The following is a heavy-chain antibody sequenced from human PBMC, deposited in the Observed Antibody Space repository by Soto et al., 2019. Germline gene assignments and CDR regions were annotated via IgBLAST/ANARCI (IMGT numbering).Heavy chain of an antibody. CDR2: IDPSDSYT. CDR3: ARQPHGDYYYYGMDV. V-gene: IGHV5-10-1*01. D-gene: IGHD4-17*01. Sequence: PGESLKISCKGFGYSFTSYWISWVRQMPGKGLEWMGRIDPSDSYTNYSPSFQGHVTISADKSISTAYLQWSSLKASDTAMYYCARQPHGDYYYYGMDVWGQGTTVTVSS. CDR1: GYSFTSYW. J-gene: IGHJ6*02.